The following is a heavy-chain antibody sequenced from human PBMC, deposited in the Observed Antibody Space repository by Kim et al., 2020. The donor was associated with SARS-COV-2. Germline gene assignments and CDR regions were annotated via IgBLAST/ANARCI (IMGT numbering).Heavy chain of an antibody. CDR2: ISAYNGNT. V-gene: IGHV1-18*04. J-gene: IGHJ6*02. Sequence: ASVKVSCKASGYTFTSYGISWVRQAPGQGLEWMGWISAYNGNTNYAQKLQGRVTMTTDTSTSTAYMELRSLRSDDTAVYYCARDTPSPAIPRRYYYYGMDVWGQGTTVTVSS. D-gene: IGHD2-2*02. CDR1: GYTFTSYG. CDR3: ARDTPSPAIPRRYYYYGMDV.